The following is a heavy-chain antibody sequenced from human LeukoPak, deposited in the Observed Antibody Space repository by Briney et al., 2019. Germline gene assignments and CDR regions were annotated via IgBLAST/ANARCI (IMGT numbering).Heavy chain of an antibody. J-gene: IGHJ4*02. CDR1: GGTFSSYA. CDR2: IIPIFGTA. Sequence: ASVKVSCKASGGTFSSYAISWVRQAPGQGLEWMGGIIPIFGTANYAQKFQGRVTITADESTSTAYMELRSLRSEDTALYYCATSLIVGTTYFDYWGQGTLVTVSS. V-gene: IGHV1-69*01. CDR3: ATSLIVGTTYFDY. D-gene: IGHD1-26*01.